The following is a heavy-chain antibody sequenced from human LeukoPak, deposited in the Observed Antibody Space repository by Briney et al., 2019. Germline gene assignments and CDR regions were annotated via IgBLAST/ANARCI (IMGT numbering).Heavy chain of an antibody. CDR1: GYTFTGYY. D-gene: IGHD5-18*01. Sequence: GASVKVSCKASGYTFTGYYMHWVRQAPGQGLEWMGWINPNSGGTNYAQKFQGRATMTRDTSISTAYMELSRLRSDDTAVYYCASERIQLWLEDRETREDVWGQGTTVTVSS. V-gene: IGHV1-2*02. CDR3: ASERIQLWLEDRETREDV. CDR2: INPNSGGT. J-gene: IGHJ6*02.